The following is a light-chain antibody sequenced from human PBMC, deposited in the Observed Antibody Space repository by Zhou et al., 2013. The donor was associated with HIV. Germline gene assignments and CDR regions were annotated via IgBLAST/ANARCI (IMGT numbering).Light chain of an antibody. CDR1: QSISTW. CDR2: KAS. CDR3: QQYNSYPLT. V-gene: IGKV1-5*03. J-gene: IGKJ4*01. Sequence: DIQMTQSPSTLSASVGDRVTITCRASQSISTWLAWYQQKPGKAPKDIIYKASTLETGVPSRFSGSGSGTEFTLTISSLQPDDFATYYCQQYNSYPLTFGGGTKVEI.